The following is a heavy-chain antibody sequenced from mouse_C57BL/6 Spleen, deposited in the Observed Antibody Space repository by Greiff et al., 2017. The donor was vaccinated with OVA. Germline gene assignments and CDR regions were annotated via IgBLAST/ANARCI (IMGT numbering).Heavy chain of an antibody. V-gene: IGHV5-17*01. D-gene: IGHD4-1*01. CDR3: ARRELGSWFAY. CDR1: GFTFSDYG. CDR2: ISSGSSTI. J-gene: IGHJ3*01. Sequence: EVNVVESGGGLVKPGGSLKLSCAASGFTFSDYGMHWVRQAPEKGLEWVAYISSGSSTIYYADTVKGRFTISRDNAKNTLFLQMTSLRSEDTAMYYCARRELGSWFAYWGQGTLVTVSA.